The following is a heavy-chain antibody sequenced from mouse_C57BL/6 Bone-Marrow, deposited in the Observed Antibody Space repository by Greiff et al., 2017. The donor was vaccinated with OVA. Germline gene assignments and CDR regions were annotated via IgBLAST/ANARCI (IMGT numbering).Heavy chain of an antibody. CDR2: IYPRSGTT. Sequence: QVQLQQSGAELARPGASVKLSCKASGYTFTSYGISWVKQRTGQGLEWIGEIYPRSGTTYYNEKFKGKATLTADKSSSTAYMELRSLTSEDSVVYFCAREAYYYGSSPPWFAYWGQGTLVTVSA. CDR1: GYTFTSYG. D-gene: IGHD1-1*01. CDR3: AREAYYYGSSPPWFAY. V-gene: IGHV1-81*01. J-gene: IGHJ3*01.